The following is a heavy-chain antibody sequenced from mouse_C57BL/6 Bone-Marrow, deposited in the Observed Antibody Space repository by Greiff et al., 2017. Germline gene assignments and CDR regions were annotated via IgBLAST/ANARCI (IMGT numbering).Heavy chain of an antibody. V-gene: IGHV1-80*01. CDR2: IYPGDGDT. CDR1: GYAFSSYW. Sequence: QVHVKQSGAELVKPGASVKISCKASGYAFSSYWMNWVKQRPGKSLEWIGQIYPGDGDTNYNGKFKGKATLTADKASSTAYMQLSSLTSDDSAVYFCARGAYWGQGTLVTVSA. CDR3: ARGAY. J-gene: IGHJ3*01.